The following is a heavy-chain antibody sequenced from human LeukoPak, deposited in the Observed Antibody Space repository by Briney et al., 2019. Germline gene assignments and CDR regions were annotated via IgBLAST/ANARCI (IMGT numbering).Heavy chain of an antibody. Sequence: GGSLRLSCAASGFTFSSYAMHWVRQAPGKGLEYVSAISSNGGSTYYANSVKGRFTISRDNSKNMLYLQMGSLRAEDMAVYYCASWGGYCSGGSCYPDYWGQGTLVTVSS. V-gene: IGHV3-64*01. CDR2: ISSNGGST. J-gene: IGHJ4*02. D-gene: IGHD2-15*01. CDR3: ASWGGYCSGGSCYPDY. CDR1: GFTFSSYA.